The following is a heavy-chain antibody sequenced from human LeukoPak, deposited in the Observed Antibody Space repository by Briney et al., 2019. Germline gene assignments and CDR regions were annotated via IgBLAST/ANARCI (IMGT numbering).Heavy chain of an antibody. D-gene: IGHD6-13*01. Sequence: GGSLRLSCAASGFTFSTHSMNWVRQVPGKGLEWVSYISSSGSYIYYADSVKGRFTISRDNAKNSLYLQVNSLRAEDTAVYYCARANIAASSHFDYWGQGTLVTVSS. J-gene: IGHJ4*02. CDR2: ISSSGSYI. CDR3: ARANIAASSHFDY. CDR1: GFTFSTHS. V-gene: IGHV3-21*01.